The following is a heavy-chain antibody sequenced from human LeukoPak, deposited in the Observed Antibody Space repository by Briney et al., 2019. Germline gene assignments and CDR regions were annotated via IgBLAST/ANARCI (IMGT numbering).Heavy chain of an antibody. V-gene: IGHV4-30-4*08. CDR1: GDSISSGDYY. Sequence: SQTLSLTCTVSGDSISSGDYYWSWIRQPPGKGLEWIGYIYYSGNTYYNPSLQSRVTISVDTSKNQFSLNLSSVTAADTAVFYCTRGHDYFDYWGQGTLVTVSS. J-gene: IGHJ4*02. CDR2: IYYSGNT. CDR3: TRGHDYFDY.